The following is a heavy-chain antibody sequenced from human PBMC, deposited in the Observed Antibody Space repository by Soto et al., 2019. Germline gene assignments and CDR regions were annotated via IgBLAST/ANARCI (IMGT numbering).Heavy chain of an antibody. CDR2: ISGSDDRT. CDR1: GFTFSNYA. V-gene: IGHV3-23*01. D-gene: IGHD6-19*01. Sequence: GGSLRLSCAASGFTFSNYAMSWVRQAPGKGLEWVSTISGSDDRTYYADSVNGRVTISRDNSKNTLYLQINSLSVEDTAVYSCARLIGGWLEPYCFPMDVWGQGPTVTVSS. CDR3: ARLIGGWLEPYCFPMDV. J-gene: IGHJ6*02.